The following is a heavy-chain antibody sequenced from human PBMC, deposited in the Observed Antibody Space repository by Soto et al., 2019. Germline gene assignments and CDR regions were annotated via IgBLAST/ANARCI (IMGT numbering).Heavy chain of an antibody. CDR2: IVVGSGNT. CDR3: AADPVRRFRDGYNFAFDI. D-gene: IGHD5-12*01. CDR1: GFTFTSSA. V-gene: IGHV1-58*01. Sequence: SVKVSCKASGFTFTSSAVQWVRQARGQRLEWIGWIVVGSGNTNYAQKFQEGVTITRDMSTSTAYMELSSLRSEDTAVYYCAADPVRRFRDGYNFAFDIWGQGAMVTVSS. J-gene: IGHJ3*02.